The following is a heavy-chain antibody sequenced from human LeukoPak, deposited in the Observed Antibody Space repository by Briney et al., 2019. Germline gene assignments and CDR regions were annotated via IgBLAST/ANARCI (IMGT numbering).Heavy chain of an antibody. J-gene: IGHJ6*03. CDR1: GFTVSSNS. Sequence: GGSLRLSCTVSGFTVSSNSMSWVRQAPGKGLEWVSFIYSDNTHYSDSVKGRFTISRDNSKNTLYLQMNSLRAEDTAVYYCATPVPHGSDPSLYYYYMDVWGKGTTVTISS. CDR3: ATPVPHGSDPSLYYYYMDV. V-gene: IGHV3-53*01. CDR2: IYSDNT. D-gene: IGHD3-10*01.